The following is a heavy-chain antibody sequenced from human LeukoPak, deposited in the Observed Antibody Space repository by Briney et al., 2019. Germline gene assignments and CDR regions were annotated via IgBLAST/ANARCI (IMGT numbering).Heavy chain of an antibody. D-gene: IGHD2-15*01. CDR2: ISGSGGST. V-gene: IGHV3-23*01. CDR1: GFTFGSYA. CDR3: AKGYCSGGSCCLDY. J-gene: IGHJ4*02. Sequence: PGASLRLSCAASGFTFGSYAMSWVRQAPGKGLEWVSTISGSGGSTFYADSVKGRFTISRDNSKNTLYLQMNSLRAEDTAVYYCAKGYCSGGSCCLDYWGQGTLVTVSS.